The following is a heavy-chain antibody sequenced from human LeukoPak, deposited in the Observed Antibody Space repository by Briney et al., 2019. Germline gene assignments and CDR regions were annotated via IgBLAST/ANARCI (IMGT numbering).Heavy chain of an antibody. D-gene: IGHD2-15*01. V-gene: IGHV5-51*01. CDR3: ARLGTSATYFEF. CDR1: GYSFIRNW. J-gene: IGHJ4*02. Sequence: PGESLKISCKGSGYSFIRNWIGWVRQMPGKGLEWMAIIYPGDSDTRYSPSFQGQVTISADKSISTAYQQWSSLTASDTAMYYCARLGTSATYFEFWGQGTLVTVSS. CDR2: IYPGDSDT.